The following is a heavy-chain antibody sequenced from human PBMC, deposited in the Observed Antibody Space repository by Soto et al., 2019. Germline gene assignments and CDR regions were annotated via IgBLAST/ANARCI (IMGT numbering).Heavy chain of an antibody. CDR3: ARGGYNYALGDS. Sequence: PSETLSLTCAVYGGSFSGYYWSWIRQPPGKGLEWIGYIYYSGSTNYNPSLKSRVTISVDTSRNQFSLKLTSVTAADTAVYFCARGGYNYALGDSWGQGTLVTVSS. J-gene: IGHJ4*02. CDR2: IYYSGST. V-gene: IGHV4-59*12. CDR1: GGSFSGYY. D-gene: IGHD5-18*01.